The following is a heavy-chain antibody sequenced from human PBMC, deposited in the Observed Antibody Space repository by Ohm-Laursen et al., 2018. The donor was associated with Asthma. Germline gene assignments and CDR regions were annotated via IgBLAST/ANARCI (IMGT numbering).Heavy chain of an antibody. CDR2: ITSYSSTT. V-gene: IGHV3-48*01. D-gene: IGHD2-15*01. Sequence: SLRLSCTAPGFTFSSYSMNWVRQAPGKGLEWVSYITSYSSTTYYADSVKGRFTISRDNAKNSLYLQMNSLRAEDTAVYYCAKDWDIVVVVAVLDYWGQGTLVTVSS. CDR1: GFTFSSYS. CDR3: AKDWDIVVVVAVLDY. J-gene: IGHJ4*02.